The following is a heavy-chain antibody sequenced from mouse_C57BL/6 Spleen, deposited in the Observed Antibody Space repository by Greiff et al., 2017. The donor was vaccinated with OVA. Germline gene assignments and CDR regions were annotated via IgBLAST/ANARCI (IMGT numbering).Heavy chain of an antibody. CDR1: GFSLTSYG. Sequence: QVQLKQSGPGLVQPSQSLSITCTVSGFSLTSYGVHWVRQSPGKGLEWLGVIWSGGSTDYNAAFISRLSISKDNSKSQVFFKINSLQADDTAIYYCARNGREGYYAMDYWGQGTSVTVSS. CDR3: ARNGREGYYAMDY. J-gene: IGHJ4*01. CDR2: IWSGGST. V-gene: IGHV2-2*01.